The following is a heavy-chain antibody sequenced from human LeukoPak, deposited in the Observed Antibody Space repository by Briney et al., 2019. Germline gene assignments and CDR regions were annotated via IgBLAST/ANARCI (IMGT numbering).Heavy chain of an antibody. V-gene: IGHV3-21*01. CDR1: GFTFSSYS. J-gene: IGHJ4*02. CDR2: ISSSSSYI. D-gene: IGHD3-10*01. CDR3: ARSTVGLLWFGESIDY. Sequence: GGSLRLSCAASGFTFSSYSMNWVRQAPGKGLEWVSSISSSSSYIYYADSVKGRFTISRDNAKNSLYLQMNSLRAEDTAVYYCARSTVGLLWFGESIDYWGQGTLFTVSS.